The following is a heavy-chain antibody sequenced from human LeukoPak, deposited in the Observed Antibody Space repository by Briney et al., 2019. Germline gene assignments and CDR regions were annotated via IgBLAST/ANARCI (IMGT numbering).Heavy chain of an antibody. CDR1: GYTFTSYD. CDR2: IIPILGIA. Sequence: GASVKVSCKASGYTFTSYDINWVRQAPGQGLEWMGRIIPILGIANYAQKFQGRVTITADKSTSTAYMELSSLRSEDTAVYYCAFSAYQLPRPLEDGMDVWGQGTTVTVSS. CDR3: AFSAYQLPRPLEDGMDV. V-gene: IGHV1-69*04. D-gene: IGHD2-2*01. J-gene: IGHJ6*02.